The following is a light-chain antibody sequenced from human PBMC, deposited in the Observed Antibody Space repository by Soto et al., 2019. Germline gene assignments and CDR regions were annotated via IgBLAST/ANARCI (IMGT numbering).Light chain of an antibody. V-gene: IGKV3-20*01. CDR3: QHNGRS. Sequence: EIVLTHSPGTLSLSPCEGATLSRRASQSVSSSYLAWYQHNPGQAPRLLMYGASSRATGISDRFSGSGSGTDFTLIINRLDPEDSAVYYCQHNGRSFGQGTRLE. CDR2: GAS. CDR1: QSVSSSY. J-gene: IGKJ5*01.